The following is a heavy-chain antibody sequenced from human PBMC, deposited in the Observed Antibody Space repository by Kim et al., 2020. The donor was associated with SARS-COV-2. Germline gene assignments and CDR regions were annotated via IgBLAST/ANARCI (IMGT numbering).Heavy chain of an antibody. V-gene: IGHV1-46*01. D-gene: IGHD3-22*01. J-gene: IGHJ4*02. CDR3: ARDEYYYDSSGSLPFDY. CDR2: INPSGGST. CDR1: GYTFTSYY. Sequence: ASVKVSCKASGYTFTSYYMHWVRQAPGQGLEWMGIINPSGGSTSYAQKFQGRVTMTRDTSTSTVYMELSSLRSEDTAVYYCARDEYYYDSSGSLPFDYWGQGTLVTVSS.